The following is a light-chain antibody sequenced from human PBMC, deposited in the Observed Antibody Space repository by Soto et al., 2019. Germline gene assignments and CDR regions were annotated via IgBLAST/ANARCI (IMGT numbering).Light chain of an antibody. V-gene: IGLV2-8*01. J-gene: IGLJ1*01. CDR2: EVT. CDR3: MSYTGSSHV. Sequence: QSALTQPPSASGSPGQSVTISCTGTTSDVGAYKFVSWYQQHHPGKAPKLIIYEVTKPPSGVPDRFSGSKSGNTASLTVSGLQAEDEADYYCMSYTGSSHVFGTGTKVTVL. CDR1: TSDVGAYKF.